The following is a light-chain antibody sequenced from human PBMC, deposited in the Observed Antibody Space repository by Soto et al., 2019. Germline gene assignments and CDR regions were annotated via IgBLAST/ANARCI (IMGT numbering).Light chain of an antibody. CDR1: QSVSSY. Sequence: EIVLTQSPATLSLSPGERATLSCRASQSVSSYLAWYQQKPGQAPRLLIYDASNRATGIPARFSGSGSGTDFTLTISSLEPEDFATYYCHQYYSFPPWSFGQGTKVEIQ. CDR2: DAS. J-gene: IGKJ1*01. V-gene: IGKV3-11*01. CDR3: HQYYSFPPWS.